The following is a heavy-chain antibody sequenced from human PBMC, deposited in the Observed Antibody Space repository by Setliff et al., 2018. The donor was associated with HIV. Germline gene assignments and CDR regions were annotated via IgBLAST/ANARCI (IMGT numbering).Heavy chain of an antibody. CDR1: TGSISGHY. D-gene: IGHD2-21*01. CDR2: IRYSGRT. Sequence: ETLSLTCPVSTGSISGHYWTWIRQPPGKGLEWIGYIRYSGRTEYNLSLMSRVTMSVDSSKNHFSLSLSSVTAADTAVYYCARGRSCVSDWCYLYYYYYYGMDVWGRGTTVTVS. V-gene: IGHV4-59*11. J-gene: IGHJ6*02. CDR3: ARGRSCVSDWCYLYYYYYYGMDV.